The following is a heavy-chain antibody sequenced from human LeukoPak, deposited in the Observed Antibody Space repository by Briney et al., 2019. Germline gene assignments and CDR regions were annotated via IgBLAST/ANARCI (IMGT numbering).Heavy chain of an antibody. Sequence: PSETLSLTCTVSGGSISSRGYYWSWIRQPPGKGLERIGYIYHSGSTYYNPSLKSRVTMSVDRSKNQFSLKLSSVTAADTAVYYCARKPTEGYYYMDVWGKGTTVTVSS. V-gene: IGHV4-30-2*01. D-gene: IGHD4-11*01. J-gene: IGHJ6*03. CDR1: GGSISSRGYY. CDR2: IYHSGST. CDR3: ARKPTEGYYYMDV.